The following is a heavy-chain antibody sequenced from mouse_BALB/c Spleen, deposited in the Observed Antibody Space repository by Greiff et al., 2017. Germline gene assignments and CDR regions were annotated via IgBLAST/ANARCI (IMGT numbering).Heavy chain of an antibody. V-gene: IGHV1S81*02. CDR2: INPSNGRT. Sequence: QVHVKQPGAELVKPGASVKLSCKASGYTFTSYWMHWVKQRPGQGLEWIGEINPSNGRTNYNEKFKSKATLTVDKSSSTAYMQLSSLTSEDSAVYYCAMITTAWFAYWGQGTLVTVSA. CDR1: GYTFTSYW. J-gene: IGHJ3*01. D-gene: IGHD2-4*01. CDR3: AMITTAWFAY.